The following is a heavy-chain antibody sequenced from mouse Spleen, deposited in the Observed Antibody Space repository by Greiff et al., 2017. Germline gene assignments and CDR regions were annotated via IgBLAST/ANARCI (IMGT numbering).Heavy chain of an antibody. V-gene: IGHV5-16*01. CDR2: INYDGSST. CDR3: ARAPTVASYWYFDV. J-gene: IGHJ1*03. CDR1: GFTFSDYY. Sequence: EVQRVESEGGLVQPGSSMKLSCTASGFTFSDYYMAWVRQVPEKGLEWVANINYDGSSTYYLDSLKSRFIISRDNAKNILYLQMSSLKSEDTATYYCARAPTVASYWYFDVWGTGTTVTVSS. D-gene: IGHD1-1*01.